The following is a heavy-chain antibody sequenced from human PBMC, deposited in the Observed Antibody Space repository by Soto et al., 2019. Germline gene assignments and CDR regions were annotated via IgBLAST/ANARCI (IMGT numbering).Heavy chain of an antibody. CDR3: ARSPGAFDI. J-gene: IGHJ3*02. V-gene: IGHV3-30-3*01. CDR2: ISYDGSNK. Sequence: QVQLVESGGGVVQPGRSLRLSCAASGFTFSSYAMHWVRQAPGKGLEWVAVISYDGSNKYYADSVKGRFTISRDNSKNPLYLLMNSLRAEDTAVYYCARSPGAFDIWGQGTMVTVSS. CDR1: GFTFSSYA.